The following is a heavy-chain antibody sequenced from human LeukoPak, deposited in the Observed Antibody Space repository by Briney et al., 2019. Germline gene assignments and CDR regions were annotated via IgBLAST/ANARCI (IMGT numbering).Heavy chain of an antibody. Sequence: GSSVKVSCKASGGTFSSYGISWVRQAPGQGLEWMGWISAYNGNTNYAQKLQGRVTMTTDTSTSTAYMELRSLRSDDTAVYYCARARVTFGGVIVIAGDYWGQGTLVTVSS. D-gene: IGHD3-16*02. CDR2: ISAYNGNT. J-gene: IGHJ4*02. V-gene: IGHV1-18*01. CDR3: ARARVTFGGVIVIAGDY. CDR1: GGTFSSYG.